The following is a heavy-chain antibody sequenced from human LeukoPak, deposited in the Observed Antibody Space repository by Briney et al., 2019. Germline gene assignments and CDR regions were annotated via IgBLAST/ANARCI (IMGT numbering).Heavy chain of an antibody. D-gene: IGHD5-12*01. V-gene: IGHV1-18*04. J-gene: IGHJ4*02. CDR1: GYTFTGYY. Sequence: ASVKVSCKASGYTFTGYYLHWIRQAPGQGLEWVGRINPNNGNTNYAQKLQGRVTMTTDTSTGTAYMELRSLRSDDTAVYYCASSGYGGPFDYWGQGTLVTVSS. CDR3: ASSGYGGPFDY. CDR2: INPNNGNT.